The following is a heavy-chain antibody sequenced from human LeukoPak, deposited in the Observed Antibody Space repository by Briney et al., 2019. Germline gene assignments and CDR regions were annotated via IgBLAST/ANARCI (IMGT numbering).Heavy chain of an antibody. CDR1: GYTFTSYG. CDR3: ATVKRGWLQLGGWDY. J-gene: IGHJ4*02. D-gene: IGHD5-24*01. V-gene: IGHV1-24*01. Sequence: GASVKVSCKASGYTFTSYGISWVRQAPGQGLEWMGGFDPEDGETIYAQKFQGRVTMTEDTSTDTAYMELSSLRSEDTAVYYCATVKRGWLQLGGWDYWGQGTLVTVSS. CDR2: FDPEDGET.